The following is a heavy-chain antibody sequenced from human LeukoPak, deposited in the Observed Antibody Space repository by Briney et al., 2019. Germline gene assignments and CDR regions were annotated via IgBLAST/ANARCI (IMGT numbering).Heavy chain of an antibody. CDR2: INPNNGDA. CDR1: GYTFTAQY. CDR3: ASYPRNIPTPPFDY. Sequence: ASVKVSCKASGYTFTAQYMHWVRQAPGQGLEWMGWINPNNGDAKYAQRFLGRVTMTRDTSTATAYMELSSLRSDDTAVYFCASYPRNIPTPPFDYWGQGTLVTVSS. J-gene: IGHJ4*02. D-gene: IGHD2-21*01. V-gene: IGHV1-2*02.